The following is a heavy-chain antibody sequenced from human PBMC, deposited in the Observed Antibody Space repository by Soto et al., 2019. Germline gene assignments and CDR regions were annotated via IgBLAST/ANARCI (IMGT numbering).Heavy chain of an antibody. V-gene: IGHV4-34*01. Sequence: QVQLQQWGAGLLKPSETLSLNCAVNGGSLSDYYWSWIRQPPGKGLEWIGEIKDGGRTNYSPSLKSRATISSDTSNNQFSLRLYSVTAADTGVYYCARGQEGVVATHWDQGTLVTVSS. D-gene: IGHD5-12*01. CDR1: GGSLSDYY. CDR2: IKDGGRT. J-gene: IGHJ4*02. CDR3: ARGQEGVVATH.